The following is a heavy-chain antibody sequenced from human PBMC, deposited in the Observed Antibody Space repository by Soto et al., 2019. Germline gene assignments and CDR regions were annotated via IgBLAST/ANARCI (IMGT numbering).Heavy chain of an antibody. CDR2: IYYSGST. Sequence: PSETLSLTCTVSGGSISSGGYYWSWIRQHPGKGLEWIGYIYYSGSTYYNPSLKSRVTISVDTSKNQFSLKLSSVTAADTAVYYCAREPFMYYDILTGYSNWFDPWGQGTLVTVSS. D-gene: IGHD3-9*01. J-gene: IGHJ5*02. CDR1: GGSISSGGYY. V-gene: IGHV4-31*03. CDR3: AREPFMYYDILTGYSNWFDP.